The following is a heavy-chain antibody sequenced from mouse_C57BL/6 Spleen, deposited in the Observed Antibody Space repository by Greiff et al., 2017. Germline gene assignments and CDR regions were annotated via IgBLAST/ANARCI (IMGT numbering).Heavy chain of an antibody. D-gene: IGHD6-5*01. CDR2: INPSNGGT. J-gene: IGHJ1*03. V-gene: IGHV1-53*01. Sequence: QVQLQQPGTELVKPGASVKLSCKASGYTFTSYWMHWVKQRPGQGLEWIGNINPSNGGTNYNEKLKSKATLTVDKSSSTAYMQLRSLTSEDSAVYYCAREAYPGYFDVWGTWTTVTVSS. CDR1: GYTFTSYW. CDR3: AREAYPGYFDV.